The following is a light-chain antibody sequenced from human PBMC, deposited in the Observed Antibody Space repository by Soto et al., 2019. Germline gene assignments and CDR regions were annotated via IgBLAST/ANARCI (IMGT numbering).Light chain of an antibody. CDR1: QSLTNN. Sequence: EIMMTQSPATLSVSPGERATLSCRASQSLTNNYLAWYQQKPGQPPRLLIYGASTRATGIPARFSGSGSGTDFTLTISSLQSEDFAVYYCQQYNAWPLTFGGGTKVEI. CDR2: GAS. CDR3: QQYNAWPLT. V-gene: IGKV3-15*01. J-gene: IGKJ4*01.